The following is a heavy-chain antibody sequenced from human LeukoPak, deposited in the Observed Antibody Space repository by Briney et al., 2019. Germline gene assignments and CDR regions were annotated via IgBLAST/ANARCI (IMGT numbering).Heavy chain of an antibody. Sequence: GGSLRLSCAASGFTFSSYATSWVRQAPGKGLEWVSAISNTGSSTYYADSVKGRFTISRDNSKNTLYLQMNSLRAEDTAVYYCAKIPNARIAALGTGSFDYWGQGTLVTVSS. CDR3: AKIPNARIAALGTGSFDY. CDR2: ISNTGSST. J-gene: IGHJ4*02. CDR1: GFTFSSYA. V-gene: IGHV3-23*01. D-gene: IGHD6-13*01.